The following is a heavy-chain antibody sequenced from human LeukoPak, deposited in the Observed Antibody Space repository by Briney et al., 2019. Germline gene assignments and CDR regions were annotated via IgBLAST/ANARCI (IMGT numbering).Heavy chain of an antibody. J-gene: IGHJ4*02. Sequence: GRSLRLSCAASGFTFSIYGMHWVRQAPSRGLEWVAVISYDGSNKYYADSVKGRFTISRDNSKNTLYLQMNSLRAEDTAVYYCAKVSSSWYNAEYDYWGQGTLVTVSS. V-gene: IGHV3-30*18. CDR1: GFTFSIYG. CDR3: AKVSSSWYNAEYDY. CDR2: ISYDGSNK. D-gene: IGHD6-13*01.